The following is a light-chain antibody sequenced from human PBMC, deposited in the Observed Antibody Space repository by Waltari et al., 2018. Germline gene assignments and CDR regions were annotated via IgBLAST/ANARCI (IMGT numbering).Light chain of an antibody. V-gene: IGLV2-14*01. CDR2: EVT. CDR1: SSHVGGYNY. CDR3: SSYTSSDTWV. J-gene: IGLJ3*02. Sequence: QSALTQPASVSGSPGQSITISCTGTSSHVGGYNYVSWYQQHPGKAPKFMIYEVTNRPSGVSNRFSGSKSGNTAYLTISGLRAEDEADYHCSSYTSSDTWVFGGGTKVTVL.